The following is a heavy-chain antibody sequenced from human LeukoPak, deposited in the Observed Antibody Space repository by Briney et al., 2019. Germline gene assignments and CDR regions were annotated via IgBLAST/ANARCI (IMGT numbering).Heavy chain of an antibody. D-gene: IGHD5-12*01. CDR2: ISSDGSST. CDR3: ARVDRRGYDSEFDY. CDR1: GCTFSSYW. J-gene: IGHJ4*02. V-gene: IGHV3-74*01. Sequence: GGSLRLSCAASGCTFSSYWMHWVRQAPGKGLVWVSRISSDGSSTSYADSVKGRFTISRDNAKNTLYLQMNSLRAEDTAVYYCARVDRRGYDSEFDYWGQGTLVTVSS.